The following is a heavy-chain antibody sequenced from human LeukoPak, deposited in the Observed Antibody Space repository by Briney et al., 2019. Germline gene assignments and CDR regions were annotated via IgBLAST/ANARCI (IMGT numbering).Heavy chain of an antibody. V-gene: IGHV4-39*01. D-gene: IGHD6-13*01. CDR2: ISYSGST. Sequence: PSETLSLTCTVSGDSISSSSYYWGWIRQPPGKGLEWIGTISYSGSTYYNPSLKSRVTISVDTSKNQFSLKLSSVTAADTAVYYCARVMVPAAIKDPGGSSSWYGGDYWGQGTLVTVSS. CDR1: GDSISSSSYY. CDR3: ARVMVPAAIKDPGGSSSWYGGDY. J-gene: IGHJ4*02.